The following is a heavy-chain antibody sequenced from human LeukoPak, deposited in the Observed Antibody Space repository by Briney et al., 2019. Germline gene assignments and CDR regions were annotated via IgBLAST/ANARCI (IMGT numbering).Heavy chain of an antibody. D-gene: IGHD6-13*01. CDR2: INPNSGGT. CDR3: ARGGRSWSRLEY. J-gene: IGHJ4*02. V-gene: IGHV1-2*02. Sequence: ASVNVSRRPSGYTFTGYYMHWVRQAPGQGLEWMGWINPNSGGTNYEQKFKGRVTLTRATSISTAYMELNRLRSDDTAVYCCARGGRSWSRLEYWGQGTLVTVSS. CDR1: GYTFTGYY.